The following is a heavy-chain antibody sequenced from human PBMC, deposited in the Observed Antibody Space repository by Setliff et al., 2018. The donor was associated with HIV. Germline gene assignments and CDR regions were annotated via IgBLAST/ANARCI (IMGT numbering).Heavy chain of an antibody. CDR3: ARWKGNDYSFGYFVDY. J-gene: IGHJ4*02. CDR2: INHSGST. Sequence: LTCAVYGGSFSGYFWSWIRQSPGKGLEWIGEINHSGSTNYNSTLKSRVTISVDTSKNQFSLRLSSVTAADTAVYYCARWKGNDYSFGYFVDYWGQGTLVTVSS. CDR1: GGSFSGYF. D-gene: IGHD4-4*01. V-gene: IGHV4-34*01.